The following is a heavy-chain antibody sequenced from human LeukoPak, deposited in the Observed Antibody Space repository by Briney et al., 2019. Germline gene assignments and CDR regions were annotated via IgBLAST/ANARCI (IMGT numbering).Heavy chain of an antibody. Sequence: SVKVSCKASGGTFSSYAISWVRQAPGQGLEWMGRIIPILGIANYAQKFQGRVTITADKSTSTAYMELSSLRSEDTAVYYCAGGEVYYYDRGPKAKNLNYWGQGTLVTVSS. J-gene: IGHJ4*02. CDR1: GGTFSSYA. D-gene: IGHD3-22*01. CDR2: IIPILGIA. CDR3: AGGEVYYYDRGPKAKNLNY. V-gene: IGHV1-69*04.